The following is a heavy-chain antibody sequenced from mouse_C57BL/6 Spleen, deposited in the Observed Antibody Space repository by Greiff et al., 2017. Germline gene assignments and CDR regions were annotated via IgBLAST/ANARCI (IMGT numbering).Heavy chain of an antibody. CDR2: ISSGGSYT. CDR3: ARGYYGSRNWYFDV. CDR1: GFTFSSYG. V-gene: IGHV5-6*02. Sequence: EVMLVESGGDLVKPGGSLKLSCAASGFTFSSYGMSWVRQTPDKRLEWVATISSGGSYTYYPDSVKGRFTIARDNAKNTLYLQMSSLKSEDTAMYYCARGYYGSRNWYFDVWGTGTTVTVSS. J-gene: IGHJ1*03. D-gene: IGHD1-1*01.